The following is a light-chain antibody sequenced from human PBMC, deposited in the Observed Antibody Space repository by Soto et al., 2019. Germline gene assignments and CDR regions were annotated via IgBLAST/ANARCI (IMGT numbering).Light chain of an antibody. CDR2: DAS. CDR3: QQYNSYS. V-gene: IGKV1-5*01. J-gene: IGKJ1*01. CDR1: RTISNW. Sequence: DTQMTQSPSTLSGSVGDRVTITCRASRTISNWVAWYQQKPGKAPKLLISDASDLERGVPSRFSGTGSGTEFTLTISSLQPDDFATYYCQQYNSYSFGQGTKVDIK.